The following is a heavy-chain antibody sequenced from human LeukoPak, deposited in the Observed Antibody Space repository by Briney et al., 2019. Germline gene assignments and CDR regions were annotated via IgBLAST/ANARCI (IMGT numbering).Heavy chain of an antibody. Sequence: SKTLSLTCTVSGGSISSSSYYWGWIRQPPGKGLEWIGSIYYSGSTYYNPSLKSRVTISVDTSKNQFSLKLSSVTAADTAVYYCARWGVVEMGSAFDIWGQGTMVTVSS. D-gene: IGHD5-24*01. CDR3: ARWGVVEMGSAFDI. V-gene: IGHV4-39*07. CDR1: GGSISSSSYY. J-gene: IGHJ3*02. CDR2: IYYSGST.